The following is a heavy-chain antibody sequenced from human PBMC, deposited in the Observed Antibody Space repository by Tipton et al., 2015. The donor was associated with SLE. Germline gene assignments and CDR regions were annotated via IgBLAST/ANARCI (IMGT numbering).Heavy chain of an antibody. D-gene: IGHD1-26*01. Sequence: TLSLTCIVSGVSITSYTYSWSWIRQSAGKGLEWLGRMYITGSAIYNPSLKSRVTISVDTSKNQFSLKLSSVTAADAAVYYCARHAGGVGATPWGQGTLVSVSS. CDR3: ARHAGGVGATP. CDR1: GVSITSYTYS. CDR2: MYITGSA. J-gene: IGHJ5*02. V-gene: IGHV4-61*02.